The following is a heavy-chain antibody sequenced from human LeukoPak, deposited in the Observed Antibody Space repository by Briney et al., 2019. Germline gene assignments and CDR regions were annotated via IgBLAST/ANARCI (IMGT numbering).Heavy chain of an antibody. CDR3: TNFLGVVVPAAPYYYYYYMDV. V-gene: IGHV3-49*04. CDR2: IRSKAYGGTT. J-gene: IGHJ6*03. D-gene: IGHD2-2*01. Sequence: GGSLRLSCAASGFTFSSYAMHWVRQAPGKGLEWVGFIRSKAYGGTTEYAASVKGRFTISRDDSKSIAYLQMNSLKTEDTAVYYCTNFLGVVVPAAPYYYYYYMDVWGKGTTVTVSS. CDR1: GFTFSSYA.